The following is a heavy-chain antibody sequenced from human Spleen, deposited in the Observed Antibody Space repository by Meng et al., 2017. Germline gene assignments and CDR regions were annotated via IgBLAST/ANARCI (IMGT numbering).Heavy chain of an antibody. J-gene: IGHJ1*01. CDR3: ARGSGGSYFAYFQH. V-gene: IGHV4-34*01. CDR1: GGSFSGYY. Sequence: QVQLQQWGAGLLKPSETLSLTCAVYGGSFSGYYWSWIRQPPGKGLEWIGEINHSGSTNYNPSLKSRVTISVDTFKHQFSLKLSSVTAANTAVYYCARGSGGSYFAYFQHWGQGTLVTVSS. D-gene: IGHD1-26*01. CDR2: INHSGST.